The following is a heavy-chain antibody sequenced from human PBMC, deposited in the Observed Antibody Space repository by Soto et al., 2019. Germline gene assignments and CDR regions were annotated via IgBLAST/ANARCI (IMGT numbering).Heavy chain of an antibody. CDR3: AREGRITIFGVVIMDAFDI. Sequence: ASVKVSCKASGYTFTSYGISWVRQAPGQGLEWMGWISAYNGNTNYAQKLQGRVTMTTDTSTSTAYMELRSLRSDDTAVYYCAREGRITIFGVVIMDAFDIWGQGIMVTVSS. CDR2: ISAYNGNT. V-gene: IGHV1-18*04. D-gene: IGHD3-3*01. J-gene: IGHJ3*02. CDR1: GYTFTSYG.